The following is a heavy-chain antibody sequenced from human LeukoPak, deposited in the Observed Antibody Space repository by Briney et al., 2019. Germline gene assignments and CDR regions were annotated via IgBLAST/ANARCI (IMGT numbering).Heavy chain of an antibody. CDR3: ARLSVYQYYFDY. Sequence: SETLSLTCTVSGGSINSYYWSWIRQPPGKGLEWIGYIYYSGSTNYNPSLKSRVTISVDTSKNQFSLKLSSVTAADTAVYYCARLSVYQYYFDYWGQGTLVTVSS. CDR1: GGSINSYY. J-gene: IGHJ4*02. D-gene: IGHD3-16*02. V-gene: IGHV4-59*08. CDR2: IYYSGST.